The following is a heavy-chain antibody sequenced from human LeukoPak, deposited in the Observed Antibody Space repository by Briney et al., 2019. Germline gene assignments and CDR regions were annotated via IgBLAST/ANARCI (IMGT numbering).Heavy chain of an antibody. V-gene: IGHV3-30*04. D-gene: IGHD3-22*01. CDR1: GFTFSSYA. CDR2: VSYDGSNK. Sequence: GGSLRLSCAASGFTFSSYAMHWVRQAPGKGLEWVAVVSYDGSNKYYADSVKGRFTISRDNSKNTLYLQMNSLRAEGTAVYYCARGAYYYDSSGYSYFDYWGQGTLVTVSS. CDR3: ARGAYYYDSSGYSYFDY. J-gene: IGHJ4*02.